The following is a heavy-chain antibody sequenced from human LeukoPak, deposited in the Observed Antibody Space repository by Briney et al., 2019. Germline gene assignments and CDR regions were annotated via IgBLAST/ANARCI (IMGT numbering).Heavy chain of an antibody. CDR3: ARTYYDILTGSPTINWFDP. V-gene: IGHV1-69*05. J-gene: IGHJ5*02. CDR1: GGTFSSYA. CDR2: IIPIFGTA. Sequence: SVKVSCKASGGTFSSYAISWVRQAPGQGLEWMGGIIPIFGTASYAQKFQGRVTMTRDMSTSTVYMELSSLRSEDTAVYYCARTYYDILTGSPTINWFDPWGQGTLVTVSS. D-gene: IGHD3-9*01.